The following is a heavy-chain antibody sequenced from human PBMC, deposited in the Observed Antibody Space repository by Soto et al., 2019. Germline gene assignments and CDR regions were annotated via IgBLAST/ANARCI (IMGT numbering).Heavy chain of an antibody. J-gene: IGHJ4*02. CDR2: ISVSGGST. CDR1: GFTFSSYA. CDR3: AKVEDTMIVVVTIGFDY. Sequence: EVQLLESGGGLVQPGGSLRLSCAASGFTFSSYAMSWVRQAPGKGLEWVSAISVSGGSTTYADSVRGRFTISRDNSKNTLYLQMNSLRAEDTAVYYCAKVEDTMIVVVTIGFDYWGQGTLVTVSS. V-gene: IGHV3-23*01. D-gene: IGHD3-22*01.